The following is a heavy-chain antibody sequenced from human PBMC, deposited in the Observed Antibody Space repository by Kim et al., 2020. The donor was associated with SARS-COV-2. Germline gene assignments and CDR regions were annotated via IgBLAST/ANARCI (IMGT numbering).Heavy chain of an antibody. V-gene: IGHV3-73*01. D-gene: IGHD3-22*01. CDR3: TRRKWYYDSSGSGDAFDI. CDR2: IRSKANSYAT. Sequence: GGSLRLSCAASGFTFSGSAMHWVRQASGKGLEWVGRIRSKANSYATAYAASVKGRFTISRDDSKNTAYLQMNSLKTEDTAVYYCTRRKWYYDSSGSGDAFDIWGQGTMVTVSS. J-gene: IGHJ3*02. CDR1: GFTFSGSA.